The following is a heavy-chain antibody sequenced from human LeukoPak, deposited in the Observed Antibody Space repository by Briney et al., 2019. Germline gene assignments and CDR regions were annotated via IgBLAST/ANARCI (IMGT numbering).Heavy chain of an antibody. CDR2: INPNIGGT. J-gene: IGHJ3*02. Sequence: GASVKVSCKASGYTFTGYYMHWVRQAPGQGLEWMGRINPNIGGTNYAQKFQGRVTMTRDTSISTIYMELSRLRSDDTAVYYCARVGAGLYDAFDIWGQGTMVTVSS. V-gene: IGHV1-2*06. CDR3: ARVGAGLYDAFDI. CDR1: GYTFTGYY. D-gene: IGHD1-26*01.